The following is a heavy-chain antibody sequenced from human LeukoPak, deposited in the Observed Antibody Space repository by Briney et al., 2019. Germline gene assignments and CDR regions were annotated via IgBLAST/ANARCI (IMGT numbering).Heavy chain of an antibody. CDR1: GGSFSGYY. D-gene: IGHD6-13*01. CDR3: TRGRSVEQQLDRLDLDY. CDR2: INHSGRT. J-gene: IGHJ4*02. V-gene: IGHV4-34*01. Sequence: SETLSLTCAVYGGSFSGYYWSWLRQPPGKGLEWIGEINHSGRTNYNPSLKSRVTISVDTSKNQFSLELTSVTAADTAVYYCTRGRSVEQQLDRLDLDYWGQGTRVTFSS.